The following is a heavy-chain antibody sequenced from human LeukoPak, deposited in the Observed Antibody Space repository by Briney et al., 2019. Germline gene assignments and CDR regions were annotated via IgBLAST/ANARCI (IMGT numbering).Heavy chain of an antibody. V-gene: IGHV3-23*01. J-gene: IGHJ4*02. Sequence: LGGSLRLSCAASGFTFSSYDMTWVRQAPGKGLEWVSAIVGSGGTTYYADSVKGRFTISRDNSKNTLYLQMNSLRAEDTAVYYCAKRTGSYSAFVCYFDYWGQGTLVTVSS. D-gene: IGHD1-26*01. CDR1: GFTFSSYD. CDR3: AKRTGSYSAFVCYFDY. CDR2: IVGSGGTT.